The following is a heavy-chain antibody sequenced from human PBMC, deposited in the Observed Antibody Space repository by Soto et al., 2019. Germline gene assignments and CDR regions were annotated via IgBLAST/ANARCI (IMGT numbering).Heavy chain of an antibody. CDR1: GGTFSIYT. J-gene: IGHJ6*03. D-gene: IGHD2-15*01. Sequence: ASVKVSCKASGGTFSIYTISWVRQAPGQGLEWMGRIIPILGIANYAQKFQGRVTITADKSTSTAYMELSSLRSDDTAVYYCARRAGCSGGSCYFDYYYYYMDVWGKGPTVTVSS. CDR3: ARRAGCSGGSCYFDYYYYYMDV. V-gene: IGHV1-69*02. CDR2: IIPILGIA.